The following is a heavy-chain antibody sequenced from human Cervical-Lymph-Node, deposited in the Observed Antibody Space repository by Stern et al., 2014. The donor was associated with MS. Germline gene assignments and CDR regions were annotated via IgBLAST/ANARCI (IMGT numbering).Heavy chain of an antibody. J-gene: IGHJ4*02. CDR3: GRVGYSSRTVDF. V-gene: IGHV1-2*02. Sequence: QVQLVQSGAEVTKPGASLKVSCRASGYTFRGYYLHWVRQAPGQGLEWMGWINPNSGDTNYAQKFLGRVTMTGDTSISTAYMELSSLTSDDTAVYYCGRVGYSSRTVDFWGQGTLVTVSS. CDR1: GYTFRGYY. CDR2: INPNSGDT. D-gene: IGHD6-19*01.